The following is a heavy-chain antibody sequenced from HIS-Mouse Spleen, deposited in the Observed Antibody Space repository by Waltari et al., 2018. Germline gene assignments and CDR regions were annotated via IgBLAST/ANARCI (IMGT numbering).Heavy chain of an antibody. CDR2: IYTSGST. D-gene: IGHD2-21*02. Sequence: QVQLQESGPGLVKPSVTLSRTCPGSGGPISSYYWIWIRQPPGTGLEWIGRIYTSGSTNYNPSLKSRVTMSVDTSKNQFSLKLSSVTAADTAVYYCAREGLLAYCGGDCYPHLDYWGQGTLVTVSS. CDR1: GGPISSYY. V-gene: IGHV4-4*07. J-gene: IGHJ4*02. CDR3: AREGLLAYCGGDCYPHLDY.